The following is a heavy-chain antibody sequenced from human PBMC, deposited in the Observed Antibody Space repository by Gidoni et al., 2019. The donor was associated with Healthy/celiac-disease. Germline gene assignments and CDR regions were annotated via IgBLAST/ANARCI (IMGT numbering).Heavy chain of an antibody. CDR3: ARAYSLYGMDV. J-gene: IGHJ6*02. CDR1: GFTFSSYA. Sequence: QVQLVESGGGVVQPGRSLRLSCAASGFTFSSYAMHVFRQAPGKGLEWVAVISYDGSNKDYADSVKVRFTISRDNSKNTLYLQMNSLRAEDTAVYYCARAYSLYGMDVWGQGTTVTVSS. CDR2: ISYDGSNK. D-gene: IGHD6-13*01. V-gene: IGHV3-30-3*01.